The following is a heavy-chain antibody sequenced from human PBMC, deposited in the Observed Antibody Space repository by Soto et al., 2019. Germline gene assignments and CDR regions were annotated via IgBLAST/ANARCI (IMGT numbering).Heavy chain of an antibody. Sequence: QVQLVESGGGVVQPGRSLRLSCAASGFTFSSYGMHWVRQAPGKGLEWVAVIWYDGSNKYYADSVKGRFTISRDNSKNTLYLQMNSLRAEDMAVYYCARVSEGGSYYGGLDYWGQGTLVTVSS. D-gene: IGHD1-26*01. J-gene: IGHJ4*02. CDR3: ARVSEGGSYYGGLDY. CDR2: IWYDGSNK. V-gene: IGHV3-33*01. CDR1: GFTFSSYG.